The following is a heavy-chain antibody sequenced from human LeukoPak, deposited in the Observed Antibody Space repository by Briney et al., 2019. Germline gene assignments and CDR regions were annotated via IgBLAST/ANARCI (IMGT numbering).Heavy chain of an antibody. Sequence: GGSLRLSCAASGFAFSSYAMNWVRQAPGKGLEWFSSITSTSSYIYYADSVKGRFTISRDNAKNSLYLQMNSLRAEDTAVYYCARDDGGYCSSTSCYLGWFDPWGQGTLVTVSS. D-gene: IGHD2-2*03. CDR2: ITSTSSYI. J-gene: IGHJ5*02. CDR3: ARDDGGYCSSTSCYLGWFDP. V-gene: IGHV3-21*01. CDR1: GFAFSSYA.